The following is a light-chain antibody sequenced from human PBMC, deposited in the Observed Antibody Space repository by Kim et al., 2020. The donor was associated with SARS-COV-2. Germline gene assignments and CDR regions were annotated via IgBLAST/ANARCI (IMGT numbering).Light chain of an antibody. CDR3: CSYTTRKTWV. CDR2: DVS. CDR1: SSNVGGHRY. Sequence: QSALTQPASVAGSPGQSITISCTGTSSNVGGHRYVSWYQQYPGKAPTLLMFDVSNRPSGVSDRFSGSKSANTASLTISGLQPEDEAEYYCCSYTTRKTWVFGGGIKVTVL. V-gene: IGLV2-14*03. J-gene: IGLJ3*02.